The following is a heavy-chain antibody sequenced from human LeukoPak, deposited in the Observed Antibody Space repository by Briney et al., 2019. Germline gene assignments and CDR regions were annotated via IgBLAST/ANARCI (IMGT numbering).Heavy chain of an antibody. CDR2: IYATGST. J-gene: IGHJ4*02. V-gene: IGHV4-61*09. D-gene: IGHD1-26*01. Sequence: PSQTLSLTRTVSGGSISSLPYYWSWIRQPAGKGLEWIGQIYATGSTNYNPSLKSRVTISLDTSRNQFSLNLSYVTAADTAVYYCATAYSGSYYFADYWGQGILVTVSS. CDR3: ATAYSGSYYFADY. CDR1: GGSISSLPYY.